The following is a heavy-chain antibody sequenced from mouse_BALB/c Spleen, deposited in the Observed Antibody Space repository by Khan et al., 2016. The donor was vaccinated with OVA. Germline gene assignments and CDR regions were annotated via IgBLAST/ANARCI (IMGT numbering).Heavy chain of an antibody. CDR2: ISYSGST. V-gene: IGHV3-2*02. J-gene: IGHJ4*01. Sequence: EVQLQESGPGLVKPSQSLSLTCTVNGYSITSNYAWNWIRQFPGNKLEWMGYISYSGSTNYKPSLKSRLSITRATSKNPFFLLLHSVTTEDSATYYCARGNYYGYALDYWGQGTSVTVSS. CDR3: ARGNYYGYALDY. CDR1: GYSITSNYA. D-gene: IGHD1-1*01.